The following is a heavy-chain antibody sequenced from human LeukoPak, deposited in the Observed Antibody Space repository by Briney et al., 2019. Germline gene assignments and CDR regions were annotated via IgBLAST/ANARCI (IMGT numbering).Heavy chain of an antibody. Sequence: PSETLSLTCTVSGGSISSGSYYWSWIRQPAGKGLEWIGRIYTSGSTNYNPSLKSRVTISVDTSKNQFSLKLSSVTAADTAVYYCARAGLGYCSSTSYSNWFDPWGQGTLVTVSS. V-gene: IGHV4-61*02. CDR2: IYTSGST. CDR3: ARAGLGYCSSTSYSNWFDP. D-gene: IGHD2-2*01. J-gene: IGHJ5*02. CDR1: GGSISSGSYY.